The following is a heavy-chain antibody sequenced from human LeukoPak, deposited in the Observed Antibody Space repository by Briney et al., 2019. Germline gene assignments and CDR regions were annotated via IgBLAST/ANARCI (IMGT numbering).Heavy chain of an antibody. Sequence: PGGSLRLSCAAPGFTFNTYWMSWVRQAPGKGLEWVANTKEDGSDKYYVDSMKGRFTISRDNAKNSLYLQMNSLRAEDTAVYYCARRGLPDSWGQGTLVTVSS. V-gene: IGHV3-7*05. CDR3: ARRGLPDS. J-gene: IGHJ5*01. D-gene: IGHD2-15*01. CDR2: TKEDGSDK. CDR1: GFTFNTYW.